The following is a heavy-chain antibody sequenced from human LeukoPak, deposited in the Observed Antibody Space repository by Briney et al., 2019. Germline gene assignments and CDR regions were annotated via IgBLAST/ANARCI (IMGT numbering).Heavy chain of an antibody. Sequence: GGSLRLSCAASGFTFSSYSMNWVRQAPGKGLEWVSSISSSSSYIYYADSVKGRFTISRDNAKNSLYLQTNSLRAEDTAVYYCAREGVAVAATDYWGQGTLVTVSS. CDR1: GFTFSSYS. J-gene: IGHJ4*02. V-gene: IGHV3-21*01. CDR2: ISSSSSYI. D-gene: IGHD6-19*01. CDR3: AREGVAVAATDY.